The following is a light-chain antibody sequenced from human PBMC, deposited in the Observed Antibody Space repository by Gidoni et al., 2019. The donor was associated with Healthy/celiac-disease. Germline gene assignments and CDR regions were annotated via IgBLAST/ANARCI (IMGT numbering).Light chain of an antibody. J-gene: IGKJ2*01. V-gene: IGKV3-20*01. CDR2: GAS. CDR1: QSVSSSY. Sequence: EIVLTQSPGTLSLSPGERATLSCRASQSVSSSYLAWYQQKPGQAPRLLIYGASSGSGTDFTLTISRLEPEDFAVYYCQQYGSSPQTFGQGTKLEIK. CDR3: QQYGSSPQT.